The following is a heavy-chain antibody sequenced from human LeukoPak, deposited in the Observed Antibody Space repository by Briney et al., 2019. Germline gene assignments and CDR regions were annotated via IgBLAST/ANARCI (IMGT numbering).Heavy chain of an antibody. CDR3: ATEDTMVRGVIDY. D-gene: IGHD3-10*01. J-gene: IGHJ4*02. CDR2: LDPEDGET. V-gene: IGHV1-24*01. Sequence: ASVKVSCKVSGYTLTELSMHWVRQAPGKGLEWMGGLDPEDGETIYAQKFQGRVTMTEGTSTDTAYMELSSLRSEDTAVYYCATEDTMVRGVIDYWGQGTLVTVSS. CDR1: GYTLTELS.